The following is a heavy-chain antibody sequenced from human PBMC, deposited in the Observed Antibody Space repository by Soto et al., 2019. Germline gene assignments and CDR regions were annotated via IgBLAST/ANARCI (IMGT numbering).Heavy chain of an antibody. V-gene: IGHV3-30*18. CDR3: AKERLTYYDFWSGPYYYYYGMDV. Sequence: GGSLRLSCASSGFTFISYGMHWVRQAPGKGLEWVAVISYDGSNKYYADSVKGRFTISRDNSKNTLYLQMNSLRAEDTAVYYCAKERLTYYDFWSGPYYYYYGMDVWGQGTTVTVS. CDR1: GFTFISYG. CDR2: ISYDGSNK. D-gene: IGHD3-3*01. J-gene: IGHJ6*02.